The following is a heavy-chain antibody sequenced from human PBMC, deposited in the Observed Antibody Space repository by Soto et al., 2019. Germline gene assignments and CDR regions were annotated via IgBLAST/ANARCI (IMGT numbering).Heavy chain of an antibody. D-gene: IGHD6-6*01. CDR1: GGSFSGYY. CDR2: INHSGST. Sequence: TLSLTCAVYGGSFSGYYWSWIRQPPGKGLEWIGEINHSGSTNYNPSLKSRVTISVDTSKNQFSLKLSSVTAADTAVYYCARRGYSSSSAPLPPPQNYYYYYMDVWGKGTTVTVSS. J-gene: IGHJ6*03. CDR3: ARRGYSSSSAPLPPPQNYYYYYMDV. V-gene: IGHV4-34*01.